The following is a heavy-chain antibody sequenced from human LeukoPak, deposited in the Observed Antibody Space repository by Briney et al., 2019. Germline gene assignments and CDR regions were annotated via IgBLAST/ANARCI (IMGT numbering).Heavy chain of an antibody. Sequence: ASVRVSCKASGDTFTNYGINWVRQAPGQRPEWMGWFSTYNGDTKYAQKLKGRLTLTADTLKTTAYMELRTLISDDTATYYCAIGQGVITWGGADVYDVWGQGTTVIVSS. CDR2: FSTYNGDT. CDR1: GDTFTNYG. D-gene: IGHD3-16*01. CDR3: AIGQGVITWGGADVYDV. J-gene: IGHJ3*01. V-gene: IGHV1-18*01.